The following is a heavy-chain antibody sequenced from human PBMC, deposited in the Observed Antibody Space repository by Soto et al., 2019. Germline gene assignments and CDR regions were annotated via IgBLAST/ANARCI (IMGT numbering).Heavy chain of an antibody. D-gene: IGHD6-6*01. CDR3: ARYSIAARRGIDY. CDR2: IYHSGST. J-gene: IGHJ4*02. V-gene: IGHV4-30-2*01. CDR1: GGSVSSGGYS. Sequence: SETLSLTCAVSGGSVSSGGYSWIWIRQPPGKGLEWIGYIYHSGSTYYNPSLKSRVTISVGRSKNQFSLKLSSVTAADTAVYYCARYSIAARRGIDYWGQGTLVTVSS.